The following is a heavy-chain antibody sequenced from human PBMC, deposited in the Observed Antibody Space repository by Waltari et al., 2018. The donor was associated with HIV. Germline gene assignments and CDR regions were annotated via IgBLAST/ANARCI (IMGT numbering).Heavy chain of an antibody. D-gene: IGHD2-15*01. J-gene: IGHJ4*02. Sequence: EVQLVQSGAEVKKPGESLKISCKGSGYSFSDYWIGWVRQMPGRGLEWMGISYPGDSNTRYSPSFQGQVTISVDKSISTAYLQWTSLKASDSAMYYCARPLGYCSGGTCWGYNFDYWGQGTLVTVSS. V-gene: IGHV5-51*01. CDR3: ARPLGYCSGGTCWGYNFDY. CDR1: GYSFSDYW. CDR2: SYPGDSNT.